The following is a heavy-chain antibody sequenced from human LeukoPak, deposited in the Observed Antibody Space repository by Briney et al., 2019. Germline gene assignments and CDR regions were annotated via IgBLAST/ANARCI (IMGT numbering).Heavy chain of an antibody. D-gene: IGHD3-22*01. V-gene: IGHV3-66*01. Sequence: GGSLRLSCAASGFTVSSNSMSWVRQAPGKGLEWVSVIYSGGSTYYADSVKGRFTISRDNSKNTLYLQMNSLRAEDAAVYYCARSRSGYSAFDVWGQGTMVTVSS. J-gene: IGHJ3*01. CDR2: IYSGGST. CDR1: GFTVSSNS. CDR3: ARSRSGYSAFDV.